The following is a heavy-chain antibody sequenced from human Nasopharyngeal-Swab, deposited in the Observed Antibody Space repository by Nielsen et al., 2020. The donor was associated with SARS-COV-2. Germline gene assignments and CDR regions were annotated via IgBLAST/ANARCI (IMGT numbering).Heavy chain of an antibody. J-gene: IGHJ5*02. Sequence: GESLKISCAASGFTVSSNYMSWVRQAPGKGLEWVSVIYSGGSTYYADSVKGRFTISSHNSKNTLYLQMNSLRAEDTAVYYCARGYGDYENWFDPWGQGTLVTVSS. CDR1: GFTVSSNY. D-gene: IGHD4-17*01. CDR2: IYSGGST. CDR3: ARGYGDYENWFDP. V-gene: IGHV3-53*04.